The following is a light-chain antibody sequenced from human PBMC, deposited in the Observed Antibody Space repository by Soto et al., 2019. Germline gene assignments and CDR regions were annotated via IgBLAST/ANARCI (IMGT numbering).Light chain of an antibody. J-gene: IGKJ1*01. CDR2: VAS. CDR3: QQYNNWPQT. Sequence: DLPMPPSPSSLSASIGDRVTITCQASQSIGRFLNWHQQKPGKAPNVLINVASTLRSGVPSRFSGSGSGTDFNLTISSLQSEDFAEYHCQQYNNWPQTFGQGTKVDIK. CDR1: QSIGRF. V-gene: IGKV1-39*01.